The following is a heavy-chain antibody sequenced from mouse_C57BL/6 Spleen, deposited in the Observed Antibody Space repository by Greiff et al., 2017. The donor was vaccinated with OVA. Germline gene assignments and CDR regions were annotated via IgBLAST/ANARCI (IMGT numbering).Heavy chain of an antibody. D-gene: IGHD2-3*01. Sequence: QVQLKQPGAELVKPGASVKMSCKASGYTFTSYWITWVKQRPGQGLEWIGDIYPGSGSPNYNEKFKSKATLTVDTSSSTAYMQLSSLTSEDSAVYYCARLDGGQYYFDYWGQGTTLTVSS. J-gene: IGHJ2*01. CDR3: ARLDGGQYYFDY. V-gene: IGHV1-55*01. CDR2: IYPGSGSP. CDR1: GYTFTSYW.